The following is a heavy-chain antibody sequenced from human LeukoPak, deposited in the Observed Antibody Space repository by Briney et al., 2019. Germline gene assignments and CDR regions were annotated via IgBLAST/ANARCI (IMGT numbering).Heavy chain of an antibody. D-gene: IGHD5-24*01. CDR3: ARDGYTNYYGMDV. CDR1: GYTFTGYY. Sequence: ASVKVSCKASGYTFTGYYMHWVRQAPGQGLEWMGWVNPNSGGTNYAQKFQSWVTMTRDTSISTAYMELSRLRSDDTAVYYCARDGYTNYYGMDVWGQGTTVTVSS. V-gene: IGHV1-2*04. J-gene: IGHJ6*02. CDR2: VNPNSGGT.